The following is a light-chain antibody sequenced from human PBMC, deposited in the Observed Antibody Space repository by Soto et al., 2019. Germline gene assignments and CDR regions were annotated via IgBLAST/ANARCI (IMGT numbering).Light chain of an antibody. CDR3: QQYGSGWT. CDR1: QSVSSSY. Sequence: IVLTQSPGTLSLSPGERATLSCRASQSVSSSYLAWYQQKPGQAPRLLIYGASSRATGIPDRFSGSGSGTDFTLTISRLEPEDFAVYYCQQYGSGWTFGQGTKVDIK. J-gene: IGKJ1*01. CDR2: GAS. V-gene: IGKV3-20*01.